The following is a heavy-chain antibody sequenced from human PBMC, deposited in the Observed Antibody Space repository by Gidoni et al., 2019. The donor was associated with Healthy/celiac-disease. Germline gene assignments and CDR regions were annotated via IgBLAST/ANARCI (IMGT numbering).Heavy chain of an antibody. V-gene: IGHV3-21*01. CDR3: ARDRTDELTGDVGHFDY. D-gene: IGHD7-27*01. Sequence: EVQLVESGGGLVKPGGSLRLSCAASGFTFSSYSMNWVRQAPGKGLEWVSSISSSSSYIYYADSVKGRFTISRDNAKNSLYLQMNSLRAEDTAVYYCARDRTDELTGDVGHFDYWGQGTLVTVSS. CDR1: GFTFSSYS. J-gene: IGHJ4*02. CDR2: ISSSSSYI.